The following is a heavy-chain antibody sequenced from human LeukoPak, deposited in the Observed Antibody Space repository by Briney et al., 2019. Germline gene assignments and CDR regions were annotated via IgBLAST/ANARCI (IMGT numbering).Heavy chain of an antibody. CDR3: ARDRAPYDFYYMDV. J-gene: IGHJ6*03. CDR2: IYYSGST. V-gene: IGHV4-59*01. Sequence: SETLSLTCTVSGGSISSYYWSWIRQPPGKGLEWIGYIYYSGSTNYNPSLKSRVTMSVDTSKNQFSLKLSSVTAADTAVYYCARDRAPYDFYYMDVWGKGTTVTVSS. CDR1: GGSISSYY. D-gene: IGHD3-3*01.